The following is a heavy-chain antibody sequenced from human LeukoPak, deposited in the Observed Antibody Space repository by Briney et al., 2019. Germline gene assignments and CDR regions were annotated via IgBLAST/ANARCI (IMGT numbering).Heavy chain of an antibody. CDR3: AKGDITIFGVVIPPGWYY. D-gene: IGHD3-3*01. CDR2: ISGSGGST. V-gene: IGHV3-23*01. CDR1: GFTFSSYA. J-gene: IGHJ4*02. Sequence: LTGGSLRLSCAASGFTFSSYAMSWVRQAEGKELEWVSAISGSGGSTYYAESVKGRFTISRDNSKNTLYLQMNSLIAEDTAVYYCAKGDITIFGVVIPPGWYYWGQGTLVTVSS.